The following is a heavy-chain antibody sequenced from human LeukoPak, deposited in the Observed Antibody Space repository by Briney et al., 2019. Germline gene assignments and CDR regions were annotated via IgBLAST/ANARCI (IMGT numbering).Heavy chain of an antibody. J-gene: IGHJ3*02. CDR1: GSYISSYF. D-gene: IGHD6-25*01. V-gene: IGHV4-59*01. CDR3: ASARLGSGLEGAFDI. Sequence: PSETLSLTCTVSGSYISSYFWSWIRQPPGKGLEWIGYIYYSGSTNYNPSLKSRVTISVDTSKNQFSLKLSSVTAADTAVYYCASARLGSGLEGAFDIWGQGTMVTVSS. CDR2: IYYSGST.